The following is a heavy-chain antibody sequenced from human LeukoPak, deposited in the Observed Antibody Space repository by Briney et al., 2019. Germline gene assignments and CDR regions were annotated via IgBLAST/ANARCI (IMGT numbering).Heavy chain of an antibody. Sequence: GGSLRLPCAASGFTFSQYPMHWVRQAPGKGLEWVAVISYDGTNNYRADSVKGRFTISRDNANNTLYLQMNSLRPEDTAVYFCASLMVRGIRDFDHWGQGTLVTVSS. CDR1: GFTFSQYP. CDR3: ASLMVRGIRDFDH. D-gene: IGHD3-10*01. J-gene: IGHJ4*02. CDR2: ISYDGTNN. V-gene: IGHV3-30*04.